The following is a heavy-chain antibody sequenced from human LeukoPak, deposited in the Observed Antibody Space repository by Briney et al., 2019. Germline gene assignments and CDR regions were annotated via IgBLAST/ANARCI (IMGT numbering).Heavy chain of an antibody. V-gene: IGHV4-39*01. CDR1: GGSISSSTYF. D-gene: IGHD1-20*01. J-gene: IGHJ4*02. CDR3: ARHMGITGTTY. CDR2: FYYNGST. Sequence: SETLSLTCAVSGGSISSSTYFWDWIRQSPGKRLEWIGSFYYNGSTYYTPSLKGRLTISADMSKNQFSLNLISVTAADTAVYYCARHMGITGTTYWGQGTLVTVSP.